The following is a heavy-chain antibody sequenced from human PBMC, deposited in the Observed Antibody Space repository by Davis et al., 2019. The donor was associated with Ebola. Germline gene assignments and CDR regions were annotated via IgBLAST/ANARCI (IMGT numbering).Heavy chain of an antibody. V-gene: IGHV1-69*04. Sequence: AASVKVSCKASGGTLNSHAISWVRQAPGRGLEWVGIINPILPTPNYAQKLHGRVAIFADKSTATAYMELSSLKSEDTAVYYCAAEASPGSDAFDIWGQGTMVAVSS. CDR1: GGTLNSHA. CDR2: INPILPTP. J-gene: IGHJ3*02. CDR3: AAEASPGSDAFDI.